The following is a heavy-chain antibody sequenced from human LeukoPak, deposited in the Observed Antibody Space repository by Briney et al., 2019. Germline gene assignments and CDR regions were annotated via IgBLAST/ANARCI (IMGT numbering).Heavy chain of an antibody. CDR2: IRYDGSNK. V-gene: IGHV3-30*02. J-gene: IGHJ4*02. CDR1: GFTFSSYG. CDR3: AKVPASVGANSYYFDY. D-gene: IGHD1-26*01. Sequence: GGSLRLSCAASGFTFSSYGMHWVRQAPGKGLEWVAFIRYDGSNKYYADSVKGRFTISRDNSKNTLYLQMNSLRAEDTAVYYCAKVPASVGANSYYFDYWGQGTLVTVSS.